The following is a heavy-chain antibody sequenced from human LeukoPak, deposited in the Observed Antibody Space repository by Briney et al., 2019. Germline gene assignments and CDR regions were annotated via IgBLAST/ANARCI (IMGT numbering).Heavy chain of an antibody. CDR1: GGSISSYY. Sequence: SETLSLTCTVSGGSISSYYWSWIRQPPGKGLEWIGYIYYSGSTNYNPSLKSRVTLSVDTSKNQFSLKLSSVTAADTAVYYCARRIAAAGINRTSYSKEQWLVRSERGIDYWGQGTLVTVSS. CDR3: ARRIAAAGINRTSYSKEQWLVRSERGIDY. J-gene: IGHJ4*02. V-gene: IGHV4-59*08. D-gene: IGHD6-13*01. CDR2: IYYSGST.